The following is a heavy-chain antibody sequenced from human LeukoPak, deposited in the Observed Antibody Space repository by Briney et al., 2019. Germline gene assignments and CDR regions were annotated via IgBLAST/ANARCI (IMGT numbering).Heavy chain of an antibody. CDR3: AKGNYYDSSTGDY. CDR1: GFTFSSYA. Sequence: GGSLRLSCAASGFTFSSYAMSWVRQAPGKGLEWVSAISGSGGSTYYADSVKGRFTISRDNSKSTLYLQMNSLRAEDTAVYYCAKGNYYDSSTGDYWGQGTLVTVSS. V-gene: IGHV3-23*01. J-gene: IGHJ4*02. CDR2: ISGSGGST. D-gene: IGHD3-22*01.